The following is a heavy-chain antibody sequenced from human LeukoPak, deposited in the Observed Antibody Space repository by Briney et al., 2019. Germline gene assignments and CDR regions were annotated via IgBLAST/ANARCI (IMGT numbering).Heavy chain of an antibody. D-gene: IGHD3-22*01. CDR3: ARDVVYDSSGYDFDY. CDR2: INPNSGGT. V-gene: IGHV1-2*02. J-gene: IGHJ4*02. CDR1: GYTFTGYY. Sequence: GASVKVSCKASGYTFTGYYMHWVRQAPGQGLEWMGWINPNSGGTNYAQKFQGRVTMTRDTSISTAYMELSRLRSDDTAVYYCARDVVYDSSGYDFDYWGQGTLVTVSS.